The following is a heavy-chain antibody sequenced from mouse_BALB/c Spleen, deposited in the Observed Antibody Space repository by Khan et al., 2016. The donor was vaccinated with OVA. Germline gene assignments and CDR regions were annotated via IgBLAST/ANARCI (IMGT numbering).Heavy chain of an antibody. CDR2: FYPGSGSP. V-gene: IGHV1S22*01. D-gene: IGHD1-2*01. CDR1: GYTFSSYW. J-gene: IGHJ4*01. Sequence: LQQPGSELVRPGASVKLSCKASGYTFSSYWMHWVKQRPGQGLEWIGNFYPGSGSPNYDEKFKSRATLTVDTSSRTAYMQHSSLTSEDSAVYYCTRGTTAPYVMDYWGQGTSVTVSS. CDR3: TRGTTAPYVMDY.